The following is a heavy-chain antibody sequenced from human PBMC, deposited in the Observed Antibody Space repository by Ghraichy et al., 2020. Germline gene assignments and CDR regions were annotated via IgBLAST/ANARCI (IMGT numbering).Heavy chain of an antibody. J-gene: IGHJ4*02. CDR3: ARALITGTYPFDY. CDR2: ISSSSSYI. CDR1: GFTFSSYS. Sequence: GGSLRLSCAASGFTFSSYSINWVRQAPGKGLEWVSSISSSSSYIYYADSVKGQFTISRDNAKNSLYLQMNSLRAEDTAVYYCARALITGTYPFDYWGQGTLVTVSS. D-gene: IGHD1-20*01. V-gene: IGHV3-21*01.